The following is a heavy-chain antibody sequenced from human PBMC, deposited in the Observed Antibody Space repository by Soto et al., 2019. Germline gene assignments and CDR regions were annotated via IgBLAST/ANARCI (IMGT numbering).Heavy chain of an antibody. D-gene: IGHD3-3*01. CDR1: GFTVSNNY. CDR2: FYSGGDT. Sequence: VQLVESGGGLVQPGGSLRLSCAASGFTVSNNYMVWVRQAPGKGLEWVSIFYSGGDTFYADSVKGRFSLSRDYLQNTPYLQKNSLRAEDTAVYYSARESRYYDPRTCDSCYCMAVWGKGTRVTVSS. V-gene: IGHV3-66*01. CDR3: ARESRYYDPRTCDSCYCMAV. J-gene: IGHJ6*03.